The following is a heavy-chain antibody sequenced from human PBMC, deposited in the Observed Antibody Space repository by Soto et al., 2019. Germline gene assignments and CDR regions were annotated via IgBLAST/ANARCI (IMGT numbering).Heavy chain of an antibody. V-gene: IGHV3-23*01. Sequence: EVQLLESGGGLVQPGGSLRLSCAASGFTFSSYAMSWVRQAPGKGLEWVSAISGSGGSTYYADSVKGRFTISSSNSKNTLYLQMNSLRAEDTAVYYCAKDGLGFGGLPYSDDWGQGTLVTVSS. CDR3: AKDGLGFGGLPYSDD. CDR2: ISGSGGST. J-gene: IGHJ4*02. D-gene: IGHD3-10*01. CDR1: GFTFSSYA.